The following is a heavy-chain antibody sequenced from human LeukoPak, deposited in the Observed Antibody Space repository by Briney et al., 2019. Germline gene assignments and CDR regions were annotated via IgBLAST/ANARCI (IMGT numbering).Heavy chain of an antibody. CDR2: ISWNSGSI. Sequence: GGSLRLSCAASGFTFDDYAKHWVRQAPGKGLEWVSGISWNSGSIGYADSVKGRFTISRDNSKNTVYLQMNSLRAEDTAVYYCARGGPYYYDSSGYFDYWGQGTLVTVSS. V-gene: IGHV3-9*01. J-gene: IGHJ4*02. D-gene: IGHD3-22*01. CDR3: ARGGPYYYDSSGYFDY. CDR1: GFTFDDYA.